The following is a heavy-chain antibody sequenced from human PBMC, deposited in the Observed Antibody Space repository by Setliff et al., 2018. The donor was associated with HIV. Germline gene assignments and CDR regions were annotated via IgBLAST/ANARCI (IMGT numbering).Heavy chain of an antibody. D-gene: IGHD3-22*01. Sequence: WVRQPPGRGLEWIGSIYYSGSTYYNLSLKSRVTISVDTSKNQFSLKLSSVTAADTAVYYCASRYHYYDSSGYYRQGAFDIWGQGTMVTVSS. CDR2: IYYSGST. V-gene: IGHV4-39*01. CDR3: ASRYHYYDSSGYYRQGAFDI. J-gene: IGHJ3*02.